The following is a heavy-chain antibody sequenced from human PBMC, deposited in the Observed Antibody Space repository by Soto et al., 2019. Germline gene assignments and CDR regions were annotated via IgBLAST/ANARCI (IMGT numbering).Heavy chain of an antibody. D-gene: IGHD3-9*01. CDR2: IYYSGST. V-gene: IGHV4-30-4*01. J-gene: IGHJ4*02. CDR1: GGSISSGDYC. CDR3: ASASSYDILTGVDY. Sequence: QVQLQESGPGLVKPSQTLSLTCTVSGGSISSGDYCWSWIRQPPGNGLEWIGYIYYSGSTYYNPSLKSRVTISVDTSKNQFSLKLSSVTAADTAVYYCASASSYDILTGVDYWGQGTLVTVSS.